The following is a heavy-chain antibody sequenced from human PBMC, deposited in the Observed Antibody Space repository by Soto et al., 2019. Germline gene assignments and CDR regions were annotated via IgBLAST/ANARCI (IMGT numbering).Heavy chain of an antibody. CDR1: GFTFSDHY. V-gene: IGHV3-72*01. Sequence: GGSLRLSCAASGFTFSDHYMDWVRQAPGKGLEWVGRTRNKANSYTTEYAASVKGRFTISRDDSKNSLYLQMNSLKTEDTAVYYCARAGGWPTRDAFDIWGQGTMVTVSS. CDR3: ARAGGWPTRDAFDI. J-gene: IGHJ3*02. D-gene: IGHD3-16*01. CDR2: TRNKANSYTT.